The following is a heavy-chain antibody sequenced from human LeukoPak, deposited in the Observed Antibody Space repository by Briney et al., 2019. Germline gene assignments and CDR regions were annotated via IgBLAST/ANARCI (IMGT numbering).Heavy chain of an antibody. D-gene: IGHD6-19*01. CDR2: IYYNVTS. CDR3: ARRRYTSGQVDS. Sequence: SETLSLTCTVSGGSISGYYCSWIRQPPGKGLEWIGYIYYNVTSSYNPSLKSRVTISVDTSKNQFSLKLRSVTAADTAVYHCARRRYTSGQVDSWGQGTLVTVSS. J-gene: IGHJ4*02. CDR1: GGSISGYY. V-gene: IGHV4-59*08.